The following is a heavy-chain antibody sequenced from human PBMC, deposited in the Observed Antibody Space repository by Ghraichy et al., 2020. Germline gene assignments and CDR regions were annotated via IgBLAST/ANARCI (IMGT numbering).Heavy chain of an antibody. Sequence: GSLRLSCTVSGGSISSYYWSWIRQPPGKGLEWIGYIYYSGSTNYNPSLKSRVTISVDTSKNQFSLKLSSVTAADTAVYYCARGTRSTPVRWFDPWGQGTLVTVSS. D-gene: IGHD2-2*01. CDR3: ARGTRSTPVRWFDP. CDR1: GGSISSYY. V-gene: IGHV4-59*01. J-gene: IGHJ5*02. CDR2: IYYSGST.